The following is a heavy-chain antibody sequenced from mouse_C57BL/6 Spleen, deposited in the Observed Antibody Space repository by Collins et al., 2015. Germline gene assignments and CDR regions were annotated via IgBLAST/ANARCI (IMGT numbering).Heavy chain of an antibody. CDR1: GYTFTDYY. J-gene: IGHJ2*01. Sequence: EVQLQQSGPELVKPGASVKISCKASGYTFTDYYMNWVKQSHGKSLEWIGDINPNNGGTSYNQKFKGKATLTVDKSSSTAYMELRSLTSEDSAVYYCAREPPTDYWGQGTTLTVSS. CDR3: AREPPTDY. V-gene: IGHV1-26*01. CDR2: INPNNGGT.